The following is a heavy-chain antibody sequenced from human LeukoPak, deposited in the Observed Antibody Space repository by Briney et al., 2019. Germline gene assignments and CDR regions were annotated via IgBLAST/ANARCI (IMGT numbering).Heavy chain of an antibody. D-gene: IGHD3-3*01. CDR1: GGTCSSYA. CDR3: AREASGSNYDFWSGYSEWFDP. J-gene: IGHJ5*02. Sequence: SVKVSCKASGGTCSSYAISWVRQAPGQGLEWMGRIIPIFGIANYAQKFQGRVTITADKSTSTAYMELSSLRSEDTAVYYCAREASGSNYDFWSGYSEWFDPWGQGTLVTVSS. V-gene: IGHV1-69*04. CDR2: IIPIFGIA.